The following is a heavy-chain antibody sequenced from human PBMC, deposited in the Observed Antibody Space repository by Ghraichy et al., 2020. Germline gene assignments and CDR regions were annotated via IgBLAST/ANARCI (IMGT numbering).Heavy chain of an antibody. D-gene: IGHD6-19*01. CDR3: ARVRNSSGREGAFDI. V-gene: IGHV1-2*02. CDR1: GYTFTGYY. Sequence: ASVKVSCKASGYTFTGYYMHWVRQAPGQGLEWMGWINPNSGGTNYAQKFQGRVTMTRDTSISTAYMELSRLRSDDTAVYYCARVRNSSGREGAFDIWGQGTMVTVSS. J-gene: IGHJ3*02. CDR2: INPNSGGT.